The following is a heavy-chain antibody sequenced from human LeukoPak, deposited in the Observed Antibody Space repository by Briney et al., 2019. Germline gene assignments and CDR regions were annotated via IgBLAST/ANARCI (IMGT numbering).Heavy chain of an antibody. CDR1: GFTFSRYW. CDR2: IKQDGSDK. CDR3: AKDRTAGYDGLVDY. V-gene: IGHV3-7*01. Sequence: QSGGSLRLSCAASGFTFSRYWMNWVRQAPGKGLEWVANIKQDGSDKYYVDSVKGRFTISRDNSKNTLYLQMNSLRAEDTAVYYCAKDRTAGYDGLVDYWGQGTLVTVSS. J-gene: IGHJ4*02. D-gene: IGHD5-12*01.